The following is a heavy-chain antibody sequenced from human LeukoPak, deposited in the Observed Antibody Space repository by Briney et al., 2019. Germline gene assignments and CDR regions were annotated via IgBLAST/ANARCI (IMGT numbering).Heavy chain of an antibody. CDR1: GYTFSDYY. CDR3: ARYGDYFDY. D-gene: IGHD4-17*01. V-gene: IGHV1-69*06. J-gene: IGHJ4*02. CDR2: IIPIFGTA. Sequence: SVKVSCKASGYTFSDYYIHWVRQAPGQGLEWMGGIIPIFGTANYAQKFQGRVTITADKSTSTAYMELSSLRSEDTAVYYCARYGDYFDYWGQGTLVTVSS.